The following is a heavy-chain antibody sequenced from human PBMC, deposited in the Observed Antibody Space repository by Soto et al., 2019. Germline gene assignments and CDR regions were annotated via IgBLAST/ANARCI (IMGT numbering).Heavy chain of an antibody. CDR1: GGSISSYY. J-gene: IGHJ4*02. V-gene: IGHV4-59*01. D-gene: IGHD3-22*01. Sequence: KTSETLSLTCTVSGGSISSYYWSWIRQPPGKGLEWIGYIYYSGSTNYNPSLKSRVTISVDTSKNQFSLKLSSVTAADTAVYYCARSASAYLATYYYDSSGYTYFDYWGQGTLVTVSS. CDR3: ARSASAYLATYYYDSSGYTYFDY. CDR2: IYYSGST.